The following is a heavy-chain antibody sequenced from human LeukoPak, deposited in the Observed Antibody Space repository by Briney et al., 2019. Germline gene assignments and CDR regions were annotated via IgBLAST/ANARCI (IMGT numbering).Heavy chain of an antibody. CDR3: ARIYSSSWYGDY. CDR1: GFTFSSYW. J-gene: IGHJ4*02. V-gene: IGHV3-7*01. D-gene: IGHD6-13*01. Sequence: PGGSLRLSCAASGFTFSSYWMSWVRQAPGKGLEWVANIKQDGSEKYYVDSVKGRFTISRDDAKNSLYLQMNSLRADDTAVYYCARIYSSSWYGDYWGQGTLVTVSS. CDR2: IKQDGSEK.